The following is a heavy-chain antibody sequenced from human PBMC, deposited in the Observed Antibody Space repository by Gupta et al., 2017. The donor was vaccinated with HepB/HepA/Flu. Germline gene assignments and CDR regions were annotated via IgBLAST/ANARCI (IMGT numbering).Heavy chain of an antibody. CDR2: IYYSGST. V-gene: IGHV4-31*03. D-gene: IGHD3-16*01. Sequence: QVQLQESAPGLVKPSQTLSLTCTVSGGSITSGGYYWSWTRQHPGKGLEFIGFIYYSGSTYSNPSLKSRVSISVDTSENQFSLKLRSVTAADTAVDSCVTSAITSDAFDIWGQGTMVTVSS. CDR1: GGSITSGGYY. CDR3: VTSAITSDAFDI. J-gene: IGHJ3*02.